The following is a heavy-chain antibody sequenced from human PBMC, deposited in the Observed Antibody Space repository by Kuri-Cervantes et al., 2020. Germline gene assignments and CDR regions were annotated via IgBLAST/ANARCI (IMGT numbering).Heavy chain of an antibody. V-gene: IGHV3-73*01. CDR1: GFTFSGSA. CDR3: TLPFYDFWSGYRDWWFDP. Sequence: GGSLRLSCAASGFTFSGSAMHWVRQASGKGLEWVGRIRSKANSYATAYAASVKGMFTISRDDSKNTAYLQMNSLKTEDTAVYYCTLPFYDFWSGYRDWWFDPWGQGTLVTVSS. J-gene: IGHJ5*02. CDR2: IRSKANSYAT. D-gene: IGHD3-3*01.